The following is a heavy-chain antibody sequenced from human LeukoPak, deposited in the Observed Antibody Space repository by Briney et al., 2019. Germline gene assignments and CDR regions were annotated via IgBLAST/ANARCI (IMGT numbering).Heavy chain of an antibody. D-gene: IGHD3-10*01. J-gene: IGHJ6*04. CDR1: GDSVSSNSAA. CDR3: AREAYMVRGVIIWDYYYGMDV. V-gene: IGHV6-1*01. Sequence: SQTLSLTCAISGDSVSSNSAAWNWIRQSPSRGLEWLGRTYYRSKWYNDYAVSVKSRITINPDTSKNQFSLQLNSVTPEDTAVYYCAREAYMVRGVIIWDYYYGMDVWGKGTTVTVSS. CDR2: TYYRSKWYN.